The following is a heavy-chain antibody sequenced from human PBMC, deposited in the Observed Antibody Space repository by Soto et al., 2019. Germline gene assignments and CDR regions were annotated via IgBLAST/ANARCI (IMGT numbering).Heavy chain of an antibody. V-gene: IGHV3-7*03. CDR3: ARVTYSSGWYPDYFDY. CDR2: KKQDRSET. D-gene: IGHD6-19*01. J-gene: IGHJ4*02. CDR1: GFTFSSYW. Sequence: AETLTLTCAASGFTFSSYWLSWVRQAPGKGLEWVANKKQDRSETYYVDSLKGRVSISIDNAKNSLYLQMNSLRAEDTAVYYCARVTYSSGWYPDYFDYCGQRTPVTVSS.